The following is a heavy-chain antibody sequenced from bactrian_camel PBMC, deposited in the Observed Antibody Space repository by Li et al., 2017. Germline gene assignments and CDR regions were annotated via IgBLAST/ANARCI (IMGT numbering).Heavy chain of an antibody. CDR1: GYTYGRYC. Sequence: VQLVESGGGSVQAGGSLRLSCAASGYTYGRYCLGWLRQRPGRAREEVATIDIDGTTTTSASVKGRFTISRDKAKNTLYLQLNNLTTEDTAIYYCAKDEGWTLDYAETQGTQVTVS. CDR2: IDIDGTT. D-gene: IGHD4*01. J-gene: IGHJ4*01. V-gene: IGHV3S1*01.